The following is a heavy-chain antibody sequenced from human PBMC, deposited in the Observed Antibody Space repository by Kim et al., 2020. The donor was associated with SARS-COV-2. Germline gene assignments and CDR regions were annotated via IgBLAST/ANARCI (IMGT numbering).Heavy chain of an antibody. D-gene: IGHD4-17*01. CDR1: GGSATPYS. J-gene: IGHJ6*03. V-gene: IGHV4-4*07. CDR3: ARETAVTTPRAYYFYM. Sequence: SETLSLTCTVSGGSATPYSWSWIRQSAGKGLEWIGRIYSSGIINANPSLKTRVTLSLDTSRNQCSLKLNSVTAADTAVYHCARETAVTTPRAYYFYM. CDR2: IYSSGII.